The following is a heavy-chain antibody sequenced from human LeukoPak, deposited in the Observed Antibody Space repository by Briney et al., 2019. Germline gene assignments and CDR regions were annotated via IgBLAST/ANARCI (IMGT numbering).Heavy chain of an antibody. Sequence: GGSLRLSCAASGFTFSDYYMSWIRQAPGKGLEWVSYISSSGSTIYYADSVKGRFTISRDNAKNSVFLQMNSLRAEDSAVYYCARAIGRGLGGHFDYWGQGILVTVSS. CDR2: ISSSGSTI. D-gene: IGHD3-10*01. V-gene: IGHV3-11*01. CDR3: ARAIGRGLGGHFDY. J-gene: IGHJ4*02. CDR1: GFTFSDYY.